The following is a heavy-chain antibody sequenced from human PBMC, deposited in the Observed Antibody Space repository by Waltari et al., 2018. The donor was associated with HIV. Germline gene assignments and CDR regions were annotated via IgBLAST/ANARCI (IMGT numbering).Heavy chain of an antibody. Sequence: EVQLVQSGAEVKKPGESLKISCKGSGYNFANYWIGWVRQMPEKGLEWMGIIYPGDSDTRYSPSVQGQGTISADKSISTAYLQWSSLKASDTAMYYCARHLWFGEPSHYYYYYGMDVWGQGTTVTVSS. CDR2: IYPGDSDT. V-gene: IGHV5-51*01. D-gene: IGHD3-10*01. J-gene: IGHJ6*02. CDR3: ARHLWFGEPSHYYYYYGMDV. CDR1: GYNFANYW.